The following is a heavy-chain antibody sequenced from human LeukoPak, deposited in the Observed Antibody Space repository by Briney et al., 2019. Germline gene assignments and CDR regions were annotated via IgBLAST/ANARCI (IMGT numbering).Heavy chain of an antibody. Sequence: PGGSLRLSCVVSGFTFSSYSMNWVRQAPGKGLEWVSSISSSSTYIYYADSLKGRFTISRDNAKNSLYLQMNSLRAEDTAVYYCARGPMVPKPNWFDPWGQGILVTVSS. V-gene: IGHV3-21*01. CDR2: ISSSSTYI. J-gene: IGHJ5*02. CDR3: ARGPMVPKPNWFDP. D-gene: IGHD4/OR15-4a*01. CDR1: GFTFSSYS.